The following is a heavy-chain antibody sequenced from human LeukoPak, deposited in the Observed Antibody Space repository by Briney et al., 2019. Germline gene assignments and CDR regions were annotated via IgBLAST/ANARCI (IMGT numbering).Heavy chain of an antibody. J-gene: IGHJ4*02. V-gene: IGHV4-34*01. CDR2: INESGAT. CDR3: ARYVPVKTGPTRASFDY. CDR1: GGSFNDYD. D-gene: IGHD1-1*01. Sequence: SETLSLTCSVYGGSFNDYDWSWVRQAPGRGLQWIGEINESGATNCDPSLKSRVTMSIDTSKSQFSLSLRSVTAADAAVYFCARYVPVKTGPTRASFDYWGQGILVSVSS.